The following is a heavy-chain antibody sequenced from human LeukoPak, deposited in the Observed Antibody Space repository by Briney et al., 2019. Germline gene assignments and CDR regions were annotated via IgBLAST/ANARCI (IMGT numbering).Heavy chain of an antibody. CDR2: INPNSGGT. D-gene: IGHD3-3*01. CDR1: GYTFTGYY. Sequence: ASVKVSCKASGYTFTGYYMHWVRQAPGQGLEWMGWINPNSGGTNYAQKFQGRVTLTRDMSTSTDYLELSSLRSEDTAVYYCARDNSVRDEEWWFNPWGQGTLVTVSS. J-gene: IGHJ5*02. V-gene: IGHV1-2*02. CDR3: ARDNSVRDEEWWFNP.